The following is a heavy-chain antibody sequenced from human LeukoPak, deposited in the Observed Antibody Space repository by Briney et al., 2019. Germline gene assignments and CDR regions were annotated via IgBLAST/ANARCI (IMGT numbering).Heavy chain of an antibody. CDR2: IWYDGSNK. Sequence: PGRSLRLSCAASGFTFSSYGMHWVRQAPGKGLEWVALIWYDGSNKYYADSVKGRFTISRDNSKNTLYLQMNSLRAEDTAVYYCAREWNSGYPLQWLVHGEDYWGQGTLVTVSS. CDR3: AREWNSGYPLQWLVHGEDY. D-gene: IGHD6-19*01. CDR1: GFTFSSYG. V-gene: IGHV3-33*01. J-gene: IGHJ4*02.